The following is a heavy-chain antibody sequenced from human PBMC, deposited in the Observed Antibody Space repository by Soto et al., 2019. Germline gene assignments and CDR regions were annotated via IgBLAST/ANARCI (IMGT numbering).Heavy chain of an antibody. V-gene: IGHV3-33*01. CDR3: ARHMVRGVIGFDY. Sequence: QVQLVESGGGVVQPGRSLRLSCAASGFTFSSYGMHWVRQAPGKGLEWVAVIWYDGSNKYYADSVKGRFTISRDNSKNTLYLQMNSLRAEDTAVYYCARHMVRGVIGFDYWGQGTLVTVSS. D-gene: IGHD3-10*01. CDR2: IWYDGSNK. CDR1: GFTFSSYG. J-gene: IGHJ4*02.